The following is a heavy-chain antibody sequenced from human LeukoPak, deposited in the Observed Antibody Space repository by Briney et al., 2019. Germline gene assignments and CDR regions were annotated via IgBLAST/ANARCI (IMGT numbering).Heavy chain of an antibody. V-gene: IGHV3-30-3*01. CDR2: ISYDGSKK. D-gene: IGHD1-1*01. Sequence: GRSLRLSCAASGFTFSSYAMHWVRQAPGKGLEWVAVISYDGSKKYYADSVKGRFTISRDNSKNTLYLQMNSLRAEDTAVYYCARGRVQSEYYYYYMDVWGKGTTVTVSS. CDR3: ARGRVQSEYYYYYMDV. J-gene: IGHJ6*03. CDR1: GFTFSSYA.